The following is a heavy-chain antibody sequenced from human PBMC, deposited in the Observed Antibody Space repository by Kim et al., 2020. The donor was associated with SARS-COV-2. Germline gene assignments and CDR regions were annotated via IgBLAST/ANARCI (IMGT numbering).Heavy chain of an antibody. J-gene: IGHJ4*02. CDR2: IIPSGGST. V-gene: IGHV1-46*03. Sequence: ASVKVSCKASGYSFTSYYMHWVRQAPGQGLEWMGLIIPSGGSTHYTERFQGRVTVTRDTSTNTVYMELSSLTSDDTAIYYCTLVGGGRGVIWGQGTLITVSS. CDR1: GYSFTSYY. D-gene: IGHD3-10*01. CDR3: TLVGGGRGVI.